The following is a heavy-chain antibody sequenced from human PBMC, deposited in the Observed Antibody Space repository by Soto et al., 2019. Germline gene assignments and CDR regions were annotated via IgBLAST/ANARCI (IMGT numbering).Heavy chain of an antibody. CDR2: SSSNGGST. CDR3: VKGVKGSTLIPYYYDRSGYYYDAFEI. CDR1: GVSVSSDA. V-gene: IGHV3-64D*06. Sequence: PAESLRLSCSASGVSVSSDAMHWVRQGPGKGREYVSVSSSNGGSTYHADSVKGILTIYRDNPNNTLYLLMSSWKAEATAVYYCVKGVKGSTLIPYYYDRSGYYYDAFEIWGQGTKVTVSS. D-gene: IGHD3-22*01. J-gene: IGHJ3*02.